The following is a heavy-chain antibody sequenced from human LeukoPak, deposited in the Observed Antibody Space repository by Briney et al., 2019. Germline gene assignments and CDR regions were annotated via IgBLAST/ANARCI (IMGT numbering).Heavy chain of an antibody. D-gene: IGHD3-10*01. V-gene: IGHV4-59*01. J-gene: IGHJ4*02. Sequence: SEPLSLTCTISGGYISSDYWSWIRQPPGKGLEWIGYIYYNGNANYNPSLKSRVTMSVDTSQSQFSLYLSAVTAADTAVYYCARATRITNYYFDYWGQGALVTVSS. CDR3: ARATRITNYYFDY. CDR2: IYYNGNA. CDR1: GGYISSDY.